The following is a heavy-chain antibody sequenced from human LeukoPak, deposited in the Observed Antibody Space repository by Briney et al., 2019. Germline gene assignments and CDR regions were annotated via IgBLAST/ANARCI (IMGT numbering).Heavy chain of an antibody. D-gene: IGHD6-19*01. CDR3: AREYRGASGYSSGWYSVSRSSNYGMDV. Sequence: SETLSLTCTVSGGSFRSSGYYWSWIRQPPGKGLEWIGEINPGGSTNYNPSLKSRVTISVDTSKNQFSLKLSSVTAADTAVYYCAREYRGASGYSSGWYSVSRSSNYGMDVWGQGTTVTVSS. V-gene: IGHV4-34*01. CDR1: GGSFRSSGYY. CDR2: INPGGST. J-gene: IGHJ6*02.